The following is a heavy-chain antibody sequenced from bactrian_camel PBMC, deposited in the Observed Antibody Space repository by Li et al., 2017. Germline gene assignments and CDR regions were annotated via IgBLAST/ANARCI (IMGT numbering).Heavy chain of an antibody. Sequence: HVQLEESGGGSVEAGGSLRLSCAYATNMHCMGWFRQAPGKEREGVAAIYIRGGRTDYADSVKGRFTISQDNAKNTLYLQMSSLTPEDTAMYYCAAGPECFSGAPMFSYNYPYWGQGTQVTVS. J-gene: IGHJ4*01. CDR3: AAGPECFSGAPMFSYNYPY. V-gene: IGHV3S54*01. CDR2: IYIRGGRT. D-gene: IGHD4*01. CDR1: TNMHC.